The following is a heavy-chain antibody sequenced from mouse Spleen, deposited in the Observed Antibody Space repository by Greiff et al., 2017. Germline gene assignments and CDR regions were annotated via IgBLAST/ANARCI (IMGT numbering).Heavy chain of an antibody. V-gene: IGHV1-55*01. D-gene: IGHD3-3*01. CDR3: ARSRGNPAWFAY. Sequence: QVQLQQPGAELVKPGASVKMSCKASGYTFTSYWITWVKQRPGQGLEWIGDIYPGSGSTNYNEKFKSKATLTVDTSSSTAYMQLSSLTSEDSAVYYCARSRGNPAWFAYWGQGTLVTVSA. CDR2: IYPGSGST. CDR1: GYTFTSYW. J-gene: IGHJ3*01.